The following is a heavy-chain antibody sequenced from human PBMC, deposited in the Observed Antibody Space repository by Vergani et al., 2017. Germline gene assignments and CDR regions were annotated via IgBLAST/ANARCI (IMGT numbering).Heavy chain of an antibody. D-gene: IGHD3-3*01. CDR1: GFTFSSYA. Sequence: EVQLLESGGGLVQPGGSLRLSCAASGFTFSSYAMSWVRQAPEKGLEWVSGISGSGDYADSVKGRFTISRDNSKNTLFLQMNSLRAEDTAVYYCATYDFWSGYRCWGQGTLVTVSS. CDR2: ISGSG. CDR3: ATYDFWSGYRC. J-gene: IGHJ4*02. V-gene: IGHV3-23*01.